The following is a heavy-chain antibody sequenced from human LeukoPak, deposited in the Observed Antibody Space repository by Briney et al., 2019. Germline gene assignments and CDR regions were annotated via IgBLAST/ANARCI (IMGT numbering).Heavy chain of an antibody. D-gene: IGHD6-13*01. CDR1: GGSISDYY. J-gene: IGHJ5*02. CDR2: IYYSGST. Sequence: KSSETLSLTCTVSGGSISDYYWSWIRQSPGKGLEWIGYIYYSGSTNYNPSLKSRVTVSVDTSRNQFSLKLNSVTAADTAVYYCARNPAAGTRDWFDPWGQGTLVAVSS. CDR3: ARNPAAGTRDWFDP. V-gene: IGHV4-59*01.